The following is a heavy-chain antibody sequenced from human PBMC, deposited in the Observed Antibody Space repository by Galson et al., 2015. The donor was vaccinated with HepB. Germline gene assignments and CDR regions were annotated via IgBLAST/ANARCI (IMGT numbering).Heavy chain of an antibody. CDR1: GFTFSSYG. V-gene: IGHV3-30*02. D-gene: IGHD5-18*01. CDR3: KSETAMVYYFDY. CDR2: IRYDGSNK. J-gene: IGHJ4*02. Sequence: SLRLSCAASGFTFSSYGMHWVRQAPGKGLEWVAFIRYDGSNKYYADSVKGRFTISRDNSKNTLYLQMNSLRAEDTAVYYCKSETAMVYYFDYWGQGTLVTVSS.